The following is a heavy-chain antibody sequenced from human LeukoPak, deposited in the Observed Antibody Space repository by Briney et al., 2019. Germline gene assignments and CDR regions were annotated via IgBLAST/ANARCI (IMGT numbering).Heavy chain of an antibody. D-gene: IGHD3-22*01. Sequence: ASVKVSCKASGYTFTSYYMHWVRQAPGQGLEWMGIINPSGGSTSYAQKFQGRVTMTRDTSTSTVYMELSSLRSEDTAVYYCARDLLGYYDSSGEAFDIWGQGTMVTVSS. CDR3: ARDLLGYYDSSGEAFDI. J-gene: IGHJ3*02. CDR2: INPSGGST. V-gene: IGHV1-46*01. CDR1: GYTFTSYY.